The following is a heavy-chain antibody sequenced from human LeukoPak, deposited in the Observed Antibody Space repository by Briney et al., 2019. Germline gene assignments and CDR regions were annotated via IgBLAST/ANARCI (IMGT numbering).Heavy chain of an antibody. CDR2: IYYSGST. D-gene: IGHD3-3*01. CDR3: ARARNDFWSGLNNWFDP. J-gene: IGHJ5*02. V-gene: IGHV4-59*01. Sequence: PSETLSLTCTVSGGSISSYYWSWIRQPPGKGLEWIGYIYYSGSTNCNPSLKSRVTISVDTSKNQFSLKLSSVTAADTAVYYCARARNDFWSGLNNWFDPWGQGTLVTVSS. CDR1: GGSISSYY.